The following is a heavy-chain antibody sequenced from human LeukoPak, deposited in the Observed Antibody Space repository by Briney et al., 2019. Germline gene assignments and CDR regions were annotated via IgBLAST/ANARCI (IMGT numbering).Heavy chain of an antibody. Sequence: SETLSLTCTVSGASVSSYYWGWIRQPAGKGLEWIGRIYTSGNTNYNPSLKSRVTISRDTSKNQFSLRLTSVTAADTAVYYCARDYGGNYHFDHWGQGTLVTVSS. CDR3: ARDYGGNYHFDH. CDR2: IYTSGNT. J-gene: IGHJ4*02. D-gene: IGHD4-23*01. CDR1: GASVSSYY. V-gene: IGHV4-4*07.